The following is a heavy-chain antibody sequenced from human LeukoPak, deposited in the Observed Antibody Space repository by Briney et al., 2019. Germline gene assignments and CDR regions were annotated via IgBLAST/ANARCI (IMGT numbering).Heavy chain of an antibody. CDR2: IGTAGDT. J-gene: IGHJ3*02. Sequence: QSGGSLRLSCAASGFTFSSSDMHWVRQATGKGLEWVSAIGTAGDTYYPDSVKGGFTISRENAKNSLFLQMNSLRAGDTAVYYCARLRSAAFDIWGQGTMVTVSS. CDR1: GFTFSSSD. CDR3: ARLRSAAFDI. D-gene: IGHD4-17*01. V-gene: IGHV3-13*01.